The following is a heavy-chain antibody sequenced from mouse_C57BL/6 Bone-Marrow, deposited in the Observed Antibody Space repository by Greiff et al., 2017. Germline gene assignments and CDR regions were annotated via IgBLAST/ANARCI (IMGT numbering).Heavy chain of an antibody. CDR3: AREGDGYLFAY. D-gene: IGHD2-3*01. CDR2: IYPGDGDT. CDR1: GYAFSSSW. V-gene: IGHV1-82*01. Sequence: VQLQQSGPELVKPGASVKISCKASGYAFSSSWMNWVKQRPGKGLEWIGRIYPGDGDTNYNGKFKGKATLTADKSSSTAYMQLSSLTSEDSAVYFCAREGDGYLFAYWGQGTLVTVSA. J-gene: IGHJ3*01.